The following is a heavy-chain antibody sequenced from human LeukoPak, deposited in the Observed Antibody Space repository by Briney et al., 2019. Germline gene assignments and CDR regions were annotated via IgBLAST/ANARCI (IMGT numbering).Heavy chain of an antibody. V-gene: IGHV1-2*02. D-gene: IGHD1-26*01. Sequence: ASVKVSCKASGYTFTGYYMHWVRQAPGQGLEWMGWINPNSGGTNYAQKFQGRVTMTRDTSISTAYMELSRLRSDDTAVYYCARSPEWELPYFDYWGQGTLVTVSS. CDR2: INPNSGGT. CDR1: GYTFTGYY. J-gene: IGHJ4*02. CDR3: ARSPEWELPYFDY.